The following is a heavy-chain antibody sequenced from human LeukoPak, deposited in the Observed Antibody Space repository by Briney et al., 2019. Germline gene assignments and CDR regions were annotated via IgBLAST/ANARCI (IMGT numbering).Heavy chain of an antibody. CDR2: IYYSGST. CDR3: ARENWNDPNWFDP. D-gene: IGHD1-1*01. Sequence: SETLSLTCTVSGGSISSSSYYWGWIRQPPGKGLEWIGSIYYSGSTYYNLSLKSRVTISVDTSKNQFSLKLSSVTAADTAVYYCARENWNDPNWFDPWGQGTLVTVSS. J-gene: IGHJ5*02. V-gene: IGHV4-39*07. CDR1: GGSISSSSYY.